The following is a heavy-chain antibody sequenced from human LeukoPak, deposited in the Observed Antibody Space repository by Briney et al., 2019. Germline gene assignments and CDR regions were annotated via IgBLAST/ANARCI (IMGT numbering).Heavy chain of an antibody. CDR3: AKLGYSGYDGDY. J-gene: IGHJ4*02. CDR2: ISGSGAST. Sequence: GGSLRLSCAASGFTFSSYAMSWVRQAPGKGLEWVSAISGSGASTYYADSVEGRFTISRDNSKNTLYLQMNSLRADDTAVYYCAKLGYSGYDGDYWGQGTLVTVSS. D-gene: IGHD5-12*01. V-gene: IGHV3-23*01. CDR1: GFTFSSYA.